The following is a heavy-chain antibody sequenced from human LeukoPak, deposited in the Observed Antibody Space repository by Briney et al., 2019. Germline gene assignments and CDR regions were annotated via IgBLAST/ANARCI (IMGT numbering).Heavy chain of an antibody. D-gene: IGHD3-9*01. CDR3: ARVFDYDDAFDI. Sequence: KTSETLSPTCALYGGSFSGYYWRWIRQPPGKGLEWIAEINHSGSTNYNPSLKIRVTISVVTSKNQFSLKLTSVTAADTAVYYCARVFDYDDAFDIWGQGTMVTVSS. V-gene: IGHV4-34*01. J-gene: IGHJ3*02. CDR2: INHSGST. CDR1: GGSFSGYY.